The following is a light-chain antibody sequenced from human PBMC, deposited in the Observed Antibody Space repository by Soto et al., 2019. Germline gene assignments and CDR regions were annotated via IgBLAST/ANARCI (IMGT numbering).Light chain of an antibody. Sequence: QSVLTQPASVSGSPGQSITISCTGTTSDIGGYNYVSWYQQHPGKAPKLMIYDVSNRPSGVSDRFSGSKSGNTASLTISGLQAEDEADYYCSSFTYTNTYVVLGGGTKVSVL. V-gene: IGLV2-14*01. CDR3: SSFTYTNTYVV. CDR1: TSDIGGYNY. J-gene: IGLJ2*01. CDR2: DVS.